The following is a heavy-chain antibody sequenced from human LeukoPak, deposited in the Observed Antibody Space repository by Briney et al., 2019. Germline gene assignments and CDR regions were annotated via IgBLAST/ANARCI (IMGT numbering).Heavy chain of an antibody. CDR3: VRDPVSGWYGVRFDY. D-gene: IGHD6-19*01. Sequence: GGSLRLSCAASGFTFSRYWMRWVRQAPGKGLEWVANIKEDGSEKYYVDSVKGRFTISRDNAKNSLYLQMNSLRAEDTAVYYCVRDPVSGWYGVRFDYWGQGTLVTVSS. CDR2: IKEDGSEK. CDR1: GFTFSRYW. J-gene: IGHJ4*02. V-gene: IGHV3-7*01.